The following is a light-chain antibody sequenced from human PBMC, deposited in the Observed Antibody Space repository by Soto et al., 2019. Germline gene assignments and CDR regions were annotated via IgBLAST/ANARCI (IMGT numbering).Light chain of an antibody. V-gene: IGKV3-15*01. J-gene: IGKJ1*01. Sequence: EVVMTQSPATLSVSPGERVTLSCRASQSINAHLAWYQQKPGQAPRLLIHGASTRATGIPARFSGSGFRTQFILTTSSLQSEDFAVYYGQQYNTWLWTFGQGTKVEIQ. CDR3: QQYNTWLWT. CDR2: GAS. CDR1: QSINAH.